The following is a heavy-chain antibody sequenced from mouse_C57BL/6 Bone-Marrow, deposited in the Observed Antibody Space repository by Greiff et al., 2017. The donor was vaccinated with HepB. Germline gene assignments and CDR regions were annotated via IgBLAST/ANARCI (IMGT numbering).Heavy chain of an antibody. CDR1: EYEFPSHD. Sequence: EVKLMESGGGLVQPGESLKLSCESNEYEFPSHDMSWVRQTPEKRLELVAAINSDGGSTYYPDTMERRFIISRDNTKKTLYLQMSSLRSEDTALYYCAGFYYGSSLPAWFAYWGQGTLVTVSA. V-gene: IGHV5-2*01. CDR2: INSDGGST. CDR3: AGFYYGSSLPAWFAY. D-gene: IGHD1-1*01. J-gene: IGHJ3*01.